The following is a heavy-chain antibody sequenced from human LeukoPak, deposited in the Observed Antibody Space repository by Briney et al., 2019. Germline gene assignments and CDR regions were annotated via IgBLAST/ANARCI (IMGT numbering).Heavy chain of an antibody. Sequence: GASVKVSCKASGGTFSSYAISWVRQAPGQGLEWMGWINPGSGDTKSSQKFRDRVTITMDTSANTAYMQLTRLKSEDTAVYYCVRDYPYGSGIVRVDSWGQGTLVTVSS. V-gene: IGHV1-3*01. D-gene: IGHD3-10*01. CDR3: VRDYPYGSGIVRVDS. J-gene: IGHJ4*02. CDR2: INPGSGDT. CDR1: GGTFSSYA.